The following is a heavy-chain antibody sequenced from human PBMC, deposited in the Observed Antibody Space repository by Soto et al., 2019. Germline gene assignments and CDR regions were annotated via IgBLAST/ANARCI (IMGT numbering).Heavy chain of an antibody. Sequence: GGSLRLSCAASGFTFSDAWLSWVRQGPGKGLEWVGRIRSKADGGTTDYAAPVKGRFTISRDDSKDTMYLLMNSLKIEDTAVYYCARERRGGDSNGGVDYWGQGTLVTVSS. D-gene: IGHD2-21*02. CDR1: GFTFSDAW. CDR2: IRSKADGGTT. J-gene: IGHJ4*02. CDR3: ARERRGGDSNGGVDY. V-gene: IGHV3-15*01.